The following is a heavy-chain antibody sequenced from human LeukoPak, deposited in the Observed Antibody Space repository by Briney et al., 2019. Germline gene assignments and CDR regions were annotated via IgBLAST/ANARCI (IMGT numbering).Heavy chain of an antibody. J-gene: IGHJ4*02. D-gene: IGHD2-21*02. Sequence: PSETLSLTCAVYGGSFSPYYWSWIRQPPEKGLEWIGEINHSGSTNYNPSLKSRVTISVDTSKNQLSLKLSSVTAADTAVYYCARGGLYCGGDCYVDHWGQGSLVTVSS. CDR3: ARGGLYCGGDCYVDH. CDR2: INHSGST. CDR1: GGSFSPYY. V-gene: IGHV4-34*01.